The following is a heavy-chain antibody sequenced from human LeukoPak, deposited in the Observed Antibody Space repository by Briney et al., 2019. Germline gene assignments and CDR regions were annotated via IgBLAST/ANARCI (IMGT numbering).Heavy chain of an antibody. CDR2: ISAYNVNT. V-gene: IGHV1-18*01. J-gene: IGHJ4*02. CDR3: ARAPSSGFGDN. Sequence: ASVNVSCKASGYSFTRDGFSCVRQAPGQGLEWMGGISAYNVNTNYAQKLQGSITMITDKSTSTAYLELRSLRSDDTAVYYCARAPSSGFGDNWGQGALATVSS. CDR1: GYSFTRDG. D-gene: IGHD6-19*01.